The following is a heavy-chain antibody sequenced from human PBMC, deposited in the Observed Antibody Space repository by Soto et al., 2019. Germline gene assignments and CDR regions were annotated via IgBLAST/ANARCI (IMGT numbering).Heavy chain of an antibody. D-gene: IGHD1-7*01. V-gene: IGHV4-39*01. CDR1: GGSISSSSYY. CDR3: AMPYWNYFLGNYYDYYGMDV. J-gene: IGHJ6*02. CDR2: SYYSGST. Sequence: QLQLQESGPGLVKPSETLSLTCTVSGGSISSSSYYWGWIRQPPGKGLEWIGSSYYSGSTYYNPYLKRGVTISVDTSKNRFSPKLSSVTAADTAVYYCAMPYWNYFLGNYYDYYGMDVWGQGTKVTVSS.